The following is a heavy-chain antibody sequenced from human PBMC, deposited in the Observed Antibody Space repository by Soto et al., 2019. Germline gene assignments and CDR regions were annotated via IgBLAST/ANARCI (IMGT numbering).Heavy chain of an antibody. J-gene: IGHJ4*02. CDR3: ARAAPYCGGDCYFDY. D-gene: IGHD2-21*02. CDR1: GFTFRSYS. V-gene: IGHV3-21*01. Sequence: GGSLRLSCAASGFTFRSYSMNWVRQAPGKGLEWVSSISSSSSYIYYADSVKGRVTITRDNANHSLYLQMNSLRAEDTAVYYCARAAPYCGGDCYFDYWGQGTLVTVSS. CDR2: ISSSSSYI.